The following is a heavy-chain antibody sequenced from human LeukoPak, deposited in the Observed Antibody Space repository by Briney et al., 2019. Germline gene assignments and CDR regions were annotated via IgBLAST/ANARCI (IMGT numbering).Heavy chain of an antibody. V-gene: IGHV4-61*02. CDR3: ASDPSDC. CDR2: IYTSGST. CDR1: GGSISSGSYY. Sequence: SQTLSLTCTVSGGSISSGSYYWSWIRQPAGKGLEWIGRIYTSGSTNYNPSLKSRVTISVDTSKNQFSLKLSSVTAADTAVYYCASDPSDCWGQGTLVTVSS. J-gene: IGHJ4*02.